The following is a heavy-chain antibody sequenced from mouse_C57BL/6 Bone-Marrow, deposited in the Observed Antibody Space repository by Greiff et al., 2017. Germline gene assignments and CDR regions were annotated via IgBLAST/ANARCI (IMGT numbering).Heavy chain of an antibody. D-gene: IGHD1-1*01. CDR2: IYPRDGST. V-gene: IGHV1-85*01. CDR1: GYTFTSYD. CDR3: ARWGYYGSRGAWFAY. Sequence: QVQLQQSGPELVKPGASVKLSCKASGYTFTSYDINWVKQRPGQGLEWIGWIYPRDGSTKYNEKFKGKATLTVDTSSSTAYMELHSLTSEDSAVYFCARWGYYGSRGAWFAYWGQGTLVTVSA. J-gene: IGHJ3*01.